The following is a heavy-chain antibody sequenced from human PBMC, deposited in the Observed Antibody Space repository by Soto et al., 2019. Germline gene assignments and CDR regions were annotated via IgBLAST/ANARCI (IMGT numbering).Heavy chain of an antibody. CDR1: GGTFSSYA. Sequence: ASVKVSCKASGGTFSSYAISWVRQAPGQGLEWMGGIIPIFGTANYAQKFQGRVTITADESTSTAYMELSSLRSEDTAVYYCARDMRAAAGYNYYYYGMDVWGQGTTVTVSS. D-gene: IGHD6-13*01. V-gene: IGHV1-69*13. J-gene: IGHJ6*02. CDR2: IIPIFGTA. CDR3: ARDMRAAAGYNYYYYGMDV.